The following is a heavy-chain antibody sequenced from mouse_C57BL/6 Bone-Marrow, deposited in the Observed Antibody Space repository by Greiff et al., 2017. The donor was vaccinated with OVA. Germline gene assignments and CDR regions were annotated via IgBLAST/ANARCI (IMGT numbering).Heavy chain of an antibody. CDR3: ARRYYGRSDWYFDV. V-gene: IGHV1-55*01. Sequence: VQLQQPGAELVKPGASVKMSCKASGYTFTSYWITWVKQRPGQGLEWIGDIYPGSGSTNYNEKFKSKATLTVDTSSSTAYMQLSSLTSEDSAVYYGARRYYGRSDWYFDVWGTGTTVTVSS. D-gene: IGHD1-1*01. CDR2: IYPGSGST. J-gene: IGHJ1*03. CDR1: GYTFTSYW.